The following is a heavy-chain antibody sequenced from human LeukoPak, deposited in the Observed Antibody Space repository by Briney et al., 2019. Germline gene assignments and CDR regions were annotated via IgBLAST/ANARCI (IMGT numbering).Heavy chain of an antibody. J-gene: IGHJ4*02. D-gene: IGHD5-24*01. CDR2: IYPGDSDT. Sequence: GESLKISGKGFGYSFTSYWIGGVRQMPGKGLGWMGIIYPGDSDTRYSPSFEGQVTISADKSISTAYLQWSSLEASDSAMYYCARRDGYNIDYWGQGTLVSVSS. CDR3: ARRDGYNIDY. CDR1: GYSFTSYW. V-gene: IGHV5-51*01.